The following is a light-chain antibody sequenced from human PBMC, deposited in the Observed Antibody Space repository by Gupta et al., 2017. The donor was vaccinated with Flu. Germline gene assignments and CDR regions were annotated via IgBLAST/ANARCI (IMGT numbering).Light chain of an antibody. V-gene: IGLV3-25*03. CDR1: ALPNPY. Sequence: SYELTQPPSVSVSPGQTARITCSGAALPNPYVYWFPQNPGQAPALLIYKDTERPSGIPVRLSASGSGTTVTLTISGVQAEDEADYYCQSADSTSTYYVFGAGTKVTVL. CDR3: QSADSTSTYYV. J-gene: IGLJ1*01. CDR2: KDT.